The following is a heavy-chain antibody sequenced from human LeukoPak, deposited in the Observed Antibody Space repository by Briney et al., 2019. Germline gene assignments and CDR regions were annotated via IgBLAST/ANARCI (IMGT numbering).Heavy chain of an antibody. Sequence: EASVKVSCKASGYTFTSYDINWVRQATGQGLEWMGWMNPNSGNTGYAQKFQGRVTMTRNTSISTAYMELSSLRSEDTAVYYCARGWKEGFLWFGESLSYYYYMDVWGKGTTVTISS. V-gene: IGHV1-8*01. CDR3: ARGWKEGFLWFGESLSYYYYMDV. J-gene: IGHJ6*03. CDR2: MNPNSGNT. CDR1: GYTFTSYD. D-gene: IGHD3-10*01.